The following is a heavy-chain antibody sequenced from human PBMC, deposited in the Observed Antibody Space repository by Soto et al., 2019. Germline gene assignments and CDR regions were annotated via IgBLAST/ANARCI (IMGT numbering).Heavy chain of an antibody. D-gene: IGHD1-7*01. CDR1: GFTFSSYA. J-gene: IGHJ2*01. V-gene: IGHV3-30-3*01. CDR3: ARGRITGITSGWYFDL. CDR2: LSYDGSNK. Sequence: QVQLVESGGGVVQPGRSLRLSCAASGFTFSSYAMHWVRRAPGNGLEWVAVLSYDGSNKYYADSVKGRFTISRDISKNPLYLQMHSLRAEDTAVYYCARGRITGITSGWYFDLWGRGTLVTVSS.